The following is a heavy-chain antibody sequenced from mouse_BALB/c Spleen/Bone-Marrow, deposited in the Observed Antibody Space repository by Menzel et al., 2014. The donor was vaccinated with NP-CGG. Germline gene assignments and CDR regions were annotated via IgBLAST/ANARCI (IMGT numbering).Heavy chain of an antibody. CDR1: GFNIKDTY. J-gene: IGHJ4*01. CDR2: IDPANGNT. D-gene: IGHD4-1*01. V-gene: IGHV14-3*02. CDR3: ARWEYYAMDY. Sequence: VQLQQSGAALVKPGASVKSSCTASGFNIKDTYMHWVKQRPEQGLEWIGRIDPANGNTKYDPKFQGKATITADTSSNTAYLQLSSLTSEDTAVYYCARWEYYAMDYWGQGTSVTVSA.